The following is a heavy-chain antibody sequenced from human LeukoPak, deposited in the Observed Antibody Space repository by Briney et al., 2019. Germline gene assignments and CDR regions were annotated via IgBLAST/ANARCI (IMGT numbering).Heavy chain of an antibody. CDR2: MNSAGTTI. V-gene: IGHV3-74*01. CDR3: IREVQVRASASLGL. Sequence: GGSLRLSCAASGFTISGFWMHWVRQVPGEGLVRVARMNSAGTTINYADSVKGRFTISRDNVRNTLHLQMNNLSLEDTAVYFCIREVQVRASASLGLWGRGTLVTVS. J-gene: IGHJ4*01. CDR1: GFTISGFW. D-gene: IGHD1-1*01.